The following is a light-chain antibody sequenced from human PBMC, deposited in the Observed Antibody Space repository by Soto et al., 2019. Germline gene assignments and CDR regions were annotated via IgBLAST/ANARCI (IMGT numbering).Light chain of an antibody. CDR3: QQCYSSPRT. V-gene: IGKV1-39*01. CDR1: QSISTY. J-gene: IGKJ1*01. CDR2: AAS. Sequence: DIQMTQSPSTLSASVGDRVTITCRASQSISTYLNWYQQKLGRAPTLLIYAASSLQSGVPSRFSGGGSGTDFTLTISSLQPEDFAMYFCQQCYSSPRTFGQGTKVKSN.